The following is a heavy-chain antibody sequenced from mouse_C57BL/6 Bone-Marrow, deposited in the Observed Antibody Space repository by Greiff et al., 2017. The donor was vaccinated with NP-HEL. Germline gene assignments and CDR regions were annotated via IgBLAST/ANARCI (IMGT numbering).Heavy chain of an antibody. D-gene: IGHD2-3*01. J-gene: IGHJ4*01. Sequence: EVHLVESGGGLVQPGGSMKLSCVASGFTFSNYWMNWVRQSPEKGLEWVAQIRLKSDNYATHYAESVKGRFTISRDDSKSSVYLQMNNLMAEDTGIYYCTGAGYYYYAMDYWGQGTSVTVSS. CDR3: TGAGYYYYAMDY. CDR2: IRLKSDNYAT. V-gene: IGHV6-3*01. CDR1: GFTFSNYW.